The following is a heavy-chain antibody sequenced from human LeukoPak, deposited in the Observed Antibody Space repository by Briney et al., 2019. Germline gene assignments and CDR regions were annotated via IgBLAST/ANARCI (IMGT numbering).Heavy chain of an antibody. Sequence: SETLSFTCTVSGGSITSYYWSWIRQPAGKGLEWIGRIHTSGSTSYNPSLKSRVTMSVGTSKNQFSLKLSSVTAADTAVYYCAGVGAGTTRWGQGTLVTVSS. V-gene: IGHV4-4*07. CDR1: GGSITSYY. J-gene: IGHJ4*02. D-gene: IGHD1-7*01. CDR3: AGVGAGTTR. CDR2: IHTSGST.